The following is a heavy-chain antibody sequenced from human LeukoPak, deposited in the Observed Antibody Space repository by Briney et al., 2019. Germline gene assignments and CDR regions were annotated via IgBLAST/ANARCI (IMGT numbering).Heavy chain of an antibody. CDR1: GFTLSSYS. J-gene: IGHJ4*02. V-gene: IGHV3-48*02. D-gene: IGHD4-17*01. CDR2: ISSSSSTI. Sequence: GGSLRLSCAASGFTLSSYSMNWVRQAPGKGLEWVSYISSSSSTIYYADSVKGRFTISRDNAKNSLYLQMDSLRDEDTAVYYCARVTVTTNDYWGQGTLVTVSS. CDR3: ARVTVTTNDY.